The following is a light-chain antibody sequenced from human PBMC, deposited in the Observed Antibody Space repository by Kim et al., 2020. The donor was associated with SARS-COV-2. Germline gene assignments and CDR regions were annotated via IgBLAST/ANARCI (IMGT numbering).Light chain of an antibody. V-gene: IGLV2-11*01. CDR1: SSDVGGYNY. CDR3: CSYAGSYTWV. Sequence: GQSVTISCTGTSSDVGGYNYVSWYQQDPGKAPKRMIYDVSKRPSGVPDRFSGSKSGNTASLTISGLQAEDEADYYCCSYAGSYTWVFGGGTQLTVL. CDR2: DVS. J-gene: IGLJ3*02.